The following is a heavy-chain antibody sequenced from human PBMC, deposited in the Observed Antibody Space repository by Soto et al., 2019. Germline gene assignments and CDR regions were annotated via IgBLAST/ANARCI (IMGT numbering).Heavy chain of an antibody. J-gene: IGHJ3*02. V-gene: IGHV1-18*01. Sequence: ASVKVSCKASGYTFTSYGISWVRQAPGQGLEWMGWISAYNGNTNYAQKLQGRVTMTTDTSTSTAYMELRSLRSDDTAVYYCASLGYYDFWSGYYVFDIWGQGTMVTVS. CDR3: ASLGYYDFWSGYYVFDI. CDR2: ISAYNGNT. CDR1: GYTFTSYG. D-gene: IGHD3-3*01.